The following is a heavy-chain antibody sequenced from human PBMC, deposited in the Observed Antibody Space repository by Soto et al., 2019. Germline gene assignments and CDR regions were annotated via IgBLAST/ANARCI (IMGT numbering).Heavy chain of an antibody. Sequence: SETLSLTCTVSSGSISSGDYYWSWIRQPPGKGLEWIGYIYYTGSTYYNPSLKSRVTMSVDTSKNQFSLKLSSVTAADTAMYYCARDRTIENWFDPWGHGSLVTVSS. V-gene: IGHV4-30-4*01. CDR3: ARDRTIENWFDP. CDR2: IYYTGST. CDR1: SGSISSGDYY. D-gene: IGHD2-8*01. J-gene: IGHJ5*02.